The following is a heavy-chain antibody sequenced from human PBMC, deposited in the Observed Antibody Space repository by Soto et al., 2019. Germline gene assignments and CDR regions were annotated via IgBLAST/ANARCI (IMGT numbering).Heavy chain of an antibody. V-gene: IGHV4-31*03. CDR2: IYYSGST. J-gene: IGHJ5*02. CDR3: ARDSSSFNWFDP. D-gene: IGHD6-13*01. CDR1: AGAISSGGSY. Sequence: PSDRLSRSYTISAGAISSGGSYWILILQRPGKGLEWIGYIYYSGSTYYNPSLKSRVTISVDPSKNQFSLKLSSVTAADMAVYYCARDSSSFNWFDPCGQGTLVTVSS.